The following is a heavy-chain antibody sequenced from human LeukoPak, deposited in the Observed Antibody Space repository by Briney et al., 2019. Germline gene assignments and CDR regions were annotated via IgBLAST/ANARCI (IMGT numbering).Heavy chain of an antibody. J-gene: IGHJ4*02. Sequence: GGSLRLSCAASGFTFSSYGMHWVRQAPGKGLEWVAVIWYDGTNKNYAESVKGRFTISRDNSKNTLYLQMSSLRAEDTAVYYCVKAVGIAVSVPYYFDYWGQGTLVTVSS. CDR2: IWYDGTNK. CDR3: VKAVGIAVSVPYYFDY. D-gene: IGHD6-19*01. V-gene: IGHV3-30*02. CDR1: GFTFSSYG.